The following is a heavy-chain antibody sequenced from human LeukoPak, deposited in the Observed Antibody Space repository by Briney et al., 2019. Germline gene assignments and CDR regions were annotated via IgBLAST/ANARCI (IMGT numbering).Heavy chain of an antibody. D-gene: IGHD3-10*01. J-gene: IGHJ4*02. CDR3: ARDFARRTGSGSYPYFDY. Sequence: GASVKVSCKASGYTFTSYYMHWVRQAPGQGLEWMGIINPSGGSTSYAQKFQGRVTMTRDMSTSTVYMELSSLRSEDTAVYYCARDFARRTGSGSYPYFDYWGQGTLVTVSS. CDR2: INPSGGST. CDR1: GYTFTSYY. V-gene: IGHV1-46*01.